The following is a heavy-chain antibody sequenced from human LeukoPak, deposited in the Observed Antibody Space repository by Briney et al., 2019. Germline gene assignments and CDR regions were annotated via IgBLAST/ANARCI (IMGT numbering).Heavy chain of an antibody. CDR1: GYTFTDYF. CDR3: ARDVIYSTNFDAYDL. D-gene: IGHD6-13*01. CDR2: ISPSNGGT. V-gene: IGHV1-2*02. Sequence: ASVGVSCKASGYTFTDYFLHWVRQAPGQGLEWMGWISPSNGGTNYAQKFQGRVSMTRDTSITTAYMELSRLTSDDTAVYYYARDVIYSTNFDAYDLWGQGTMVTVSS. J-gene: IGHJ3*01.